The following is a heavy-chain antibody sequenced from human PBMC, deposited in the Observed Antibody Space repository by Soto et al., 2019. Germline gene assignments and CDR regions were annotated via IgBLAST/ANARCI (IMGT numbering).Heavy chain of an antibody. J-gene: IGHJ4*02. D-gene: IGHD3-10*01. CDR2: IYSGGYT. V-gene: IGHV3-53*01. Sequence: EVQLVESGGGLIQPGGSLRLSCAVSGFTVSNNYMSWVRQAPGKGLEGVSVIYSGGYTAYGDSVKGRFTISRDNSKNTLFLQMKGLGAAARAGFYGGAARGGGGYWGQGTLVTVSS. CDR1: GFTVSNNY. CDR3: GAARGGGGY.